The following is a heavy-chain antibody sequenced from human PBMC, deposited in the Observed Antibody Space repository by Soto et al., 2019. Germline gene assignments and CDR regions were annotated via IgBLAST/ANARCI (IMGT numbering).Heavy chain of an antibody. CDR1: GGTFSSYA. D-gene: IGHD1-7*01. Sequence: QVQLVQSGAEVKKPGSSVKVSCKASGGTFSSYAISWVRQAPGQGLEWMGGIIPIFGTANYAQEFQGRVTITADESTITAYMELSSLRSEDTAVYYCASHGITGTWVYYYGMDVWGQGITVTVSS. J-gene: IGHJ6*02. CDR3: ASHGITGTWVYYYGMDV. V-gene: IGHV1-69*12. CDR2: IIPIFGTA.